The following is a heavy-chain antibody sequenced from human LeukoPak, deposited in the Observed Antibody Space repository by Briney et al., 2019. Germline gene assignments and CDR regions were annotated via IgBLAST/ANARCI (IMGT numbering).Heavy chain of an antibody. V-gene: IGHV1-8*01. CDR2: MNPNSGNT. Sequence: VASVKVSCKASGYTFTSYDINWVRQATGQGLEWMGWMNPNSGNTGYAQKFQGRVTMTRNTSISTAYMELSSLRSEDTAVYYCARVRPRSSSWGIYYYYGMDVWGQGTTVTVSS. J-gene: IGHJ6*02. CDR3: ARVRPRSSSWGIYYYYGMDV. D-gene: IGHD6-13*01. CDR1: GYTFTSYD.